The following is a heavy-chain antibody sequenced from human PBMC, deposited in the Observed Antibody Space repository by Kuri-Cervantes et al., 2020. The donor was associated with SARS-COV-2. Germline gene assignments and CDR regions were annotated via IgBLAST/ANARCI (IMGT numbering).Heavy chain of an antibody. V-gene: IGHV3-23*01. J-gene: IGHJ4*02. D-gene: IGHD2-2*02. CDR2: IPGDGGVT. Sequence: GGSLRLSCAASGFTFSSYAMNWVRQAPGKGLEWVSTIPGDGGVTYYADSVQGRFSISRDNSRNTLYLQMNSLRAEDTAVYYCARDKYQLLYGGYYFDYWGQGTLVTVSS. CDR1: GFTFSSYA. CDR3: ARDKYQLLYGGYYFDY.